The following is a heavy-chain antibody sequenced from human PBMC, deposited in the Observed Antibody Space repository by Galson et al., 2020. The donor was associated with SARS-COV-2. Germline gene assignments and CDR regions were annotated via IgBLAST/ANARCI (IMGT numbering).Heavy chain of an antibody. CDR2: IYHSGST. Sequence: SETLSLTCTLSGYSISSGYYWGWIRQPPGKGLEWLGTIYHSGSTYYNPSLKSRVTISVDTSKNQFSLRLSSVTAADTAVYYCARLRMGATIYYYHGMDVWGQGTTVTVSS. CDR1: GYSISSGYY. V-gene: IGHV4-38-2*02. J-gene: IGHJ6*02. CDR3: ARLRMGATIYYYHGMDV. D-gene: IGHD1-26*01.